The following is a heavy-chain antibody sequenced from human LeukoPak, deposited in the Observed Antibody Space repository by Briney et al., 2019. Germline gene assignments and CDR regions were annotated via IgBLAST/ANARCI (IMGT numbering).Heavy chain of an antibody. Sequence: GGSLRLSCAGSGFSFSDYYMSWIRQAPGKGLEWVSYISSSGSTIYYADPVKGRFTISRDNAKNSLYLQMNSLRAEDTAVYYCARELRLQRYYYGMDVWGQGTTVTVSS. CDR3: ARELRLQRYYYGMDV. V-gene: IGHV3-11*04. CDR2: ISSSGSTI. J-gene: IGHJ6*02. D-gene: IGHD4-11*01. CDR1: GFSFSDYY.